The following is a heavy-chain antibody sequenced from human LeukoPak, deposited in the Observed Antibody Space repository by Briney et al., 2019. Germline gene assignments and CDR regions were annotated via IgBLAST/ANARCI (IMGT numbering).Heavy chain of an antibody. CDR1: GFTFSSYS. D-gene: IGHD6-13*01. J-gene: IGHJ3*02. CDR2: ISSSSSYI. CDR3: ARDVRYSSSWYGGLGAFDI. Sequence: KSGGSLRLSCAASGFTFSSYSMNWVRQAPGKGLEWVSSISSSSSYIYYADSVKGRFTISRDNAKNSLYLQMNSLRAEDTAVYYCARDVRYSSSWYGGLGAFDIWGQGTMVTVSS. V-gene: IGHV3-21*01.